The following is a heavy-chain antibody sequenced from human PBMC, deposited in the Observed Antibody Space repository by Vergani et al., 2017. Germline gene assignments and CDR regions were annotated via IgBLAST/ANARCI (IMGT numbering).Heavy chain of an antibody. J-gene: IGHJ4*02. Sequence: QVQLVQSGAEVKKPGSSVKVSCKASGGTFSSYAISWVRQAPGQGLEWMGGIIPIFGTANYAQKFQGRVTITADESTSTAYMEPSSLRSEDTAVYYCATPASVEYCSGGSCYSGCDYWGQGTLVTVSS. CDR2: IIPIFGTA. CDR1: GGTFSSYA. CDR3: ATPASVEYCSGGSCYSGCDY. V-gene: IGHV1-69*01. D-gene: IGHD2-15*01.